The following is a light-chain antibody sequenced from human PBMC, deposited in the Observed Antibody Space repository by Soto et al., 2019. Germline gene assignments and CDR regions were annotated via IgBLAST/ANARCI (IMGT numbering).Light chain of an antibody. Sequence: QSVLTRPPSASGPPGQRVTISCSGGSSNIGSNFVYWYQQLPGTAPKLLIYDNDQRPSGVPDRISGSKSGTSASLAISGLRSEDEADYYCAAWDDSLSGRYVFGTGTKVTVL. CDR2: DND. CDR3: AAWDDSLSGRYV. CDR1: SSNIGSNF. V-gene: IGLV1-47*02. J-gene: IGLJ1*01.